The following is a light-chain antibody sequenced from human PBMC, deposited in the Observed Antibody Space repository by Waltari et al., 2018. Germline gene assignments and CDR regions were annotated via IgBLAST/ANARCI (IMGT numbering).Light chain of an antibody. J-gene: IGKJ4*01. CDR3: QQYYSTPLT. CDR2: WAS. CDR1: PSVLYSSNNKNY. Sequence: DIFMPHSPDSLAVSLGGRANINCKSNPSVLYSSNNKNYLAWYQQKPGQPPKLLIYWASTRESGVPDRFSGSGSGTDFTLTISSLQAEDVAVYYCQQYYSTPLTFGGGTKVEIK. V-gene: IGKV4-1*01.